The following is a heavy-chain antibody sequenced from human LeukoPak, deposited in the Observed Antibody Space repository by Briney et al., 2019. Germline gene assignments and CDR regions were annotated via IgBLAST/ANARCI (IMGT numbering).Heavy chain of an antibody. CDR2: INHSGST. CDR3: ARGPDYYYYGMDV. J-gene: IGHJ6*02. CDR1: GGSFGGYY. V-gene: IGHV4-34*01. Sequence: KASETLSLTCAVYGGSFGGYYWSWIRQPPGKGLEWIGEINHSGSTNYNPSLKSRVTISVDTSKNQFSLKLSSVTAADTAVYYCARGPDYYYYGMDVWGQGTTVTVSS.